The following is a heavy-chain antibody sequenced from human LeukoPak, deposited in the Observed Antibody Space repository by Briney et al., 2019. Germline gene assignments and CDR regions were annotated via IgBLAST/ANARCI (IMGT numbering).Heavy chain of an antibody. CDR2: TSGSGGNT. Sequence: GGSLRLSCAASGFTFSTYAMSWVRQAPGKGLEWVAATSGSGGNTYYADSVKGRFTISRDNSKNTLYLQMNSLRAEDTAVYYCAKEYSGYDFDYWGQGTLVTVSS. V-gene: IGHV3-23*01. D-gene: IGHD5-12*01. CDR1: GFTFSTYA. CDR3: AKEYSGYDFDY. J-gene: IGHJ4*02.